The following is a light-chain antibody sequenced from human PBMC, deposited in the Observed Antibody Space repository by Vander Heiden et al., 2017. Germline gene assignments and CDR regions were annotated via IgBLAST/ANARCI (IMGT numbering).Light chain of an antibody. Sequence: DVQTTHSPSSLSASVGDRVTITCRSSQSIISYQYQYHQKPGRATMLLTYAAPSLQSGVPSRFSGGGAVRDFTLTLSTLQPEDFATYYCQQSYSTPRTFGQGTKVEIK. CDR3: QQSYSTPRT. CDR1: QSIISY. CDR2: AAP. J-gene: IGKJ1*01. V-gene: IGKV1-39*01.